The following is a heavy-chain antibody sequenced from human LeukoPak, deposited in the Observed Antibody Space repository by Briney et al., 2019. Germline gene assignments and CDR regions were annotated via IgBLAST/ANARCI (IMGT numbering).Heavy chain of an antibody. Sequence: GESLKIPCKGSGYSFTSYWIGWVRQMPGKGLEWMGIIYPGDSDTRYSPSFQGQDTISADKSISTAYLQWSSLKASDTAMYYCARQGSSSAYYYYYMDVWGKGATVTVSS. J-gene: IGHJ6*03. V-gene: IGHV5-51*01. D-gene: IGHD6-6*01. CDR1: GYSFTSYW. CDR3: ARQGSSSAYYYYYMDV. CDR2: IYPGDSDT.